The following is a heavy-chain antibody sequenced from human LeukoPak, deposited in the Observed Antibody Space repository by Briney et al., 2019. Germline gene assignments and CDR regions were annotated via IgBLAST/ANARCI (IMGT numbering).Heavy chain of an antibody. V-gene: IGHV4-61*01. D-gene: IGHD6-19*01. CDR2: IYNSGST. Sequence: SETLSLTCTVPGGSISISNYYWGWIRQPPGKGLEWIGYIYNSGSTNYNPSLKSRVTISVDTSKNQFSLRLSSVTAADTAVYYCARDSSGWYHWFDPWGQGTLVTVSS. CDR3: ARDSSGWYHWFDP. J-gene: IGHJ5*02. CDR1: GGSISISNYY.